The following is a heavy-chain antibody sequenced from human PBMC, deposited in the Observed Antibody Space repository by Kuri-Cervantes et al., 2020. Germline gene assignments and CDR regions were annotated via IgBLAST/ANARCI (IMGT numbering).Heavy chain of an antibody. CDR2: IYHSGST. CDR1: GYSISSGYY. V-gene: IGHV4-38-2*01. Sequence: SQTLSLTCAVSGYSISSGYYWGWIRQPPGKGLEWIGSIYHSGSTYYNPSLKSRVTISVDTSKNQFSLKLSSVTAADTAVYYCARGLYYNFWSGYPRYYYMDVWGKGTTVTVSS. D-gene: IGHD3-3*01. J-gene: IGHJ6*03. CDR3: ARGLYYNFWSGYPRYYYMDV.